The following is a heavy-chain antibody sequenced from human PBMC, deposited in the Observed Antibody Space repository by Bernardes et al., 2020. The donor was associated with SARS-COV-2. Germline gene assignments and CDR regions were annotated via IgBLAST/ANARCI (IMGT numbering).Heavy chain of an antibody. D-gene: IGHD3-22*01. CDR1: GDSISNSY. Sequence: SETLSLTCTVSGDSISNSYWSWIRQPPGKGLEWLGYVYYSGSTNYNPSLKSRVTISVDTSKSQFSLRLTSVTAADTAVYYCAREAYYYDSSDYYYILDYWGQGALVTVSS. J-gene: IGHJ4*02. CDR2: VYYSGST. CDR3: AREAYYYDSSDYYYILDY. V-gene: IGHV4-59*12.